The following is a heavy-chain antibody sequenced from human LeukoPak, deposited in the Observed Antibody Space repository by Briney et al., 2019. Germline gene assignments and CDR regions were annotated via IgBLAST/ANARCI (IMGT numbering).Heavy chain of an antibody. CDR1: GFTVSSNY. Sequence: PGGSLRHSCAASGFTVSSNYMSWVRQAPGKGLEWVSVIYPGGSTYYSDSVKGRFTISRDNSKNTLYLQMNSLRAEDTAVYYCAREVPSYDRSGYYFDYWGQGTLVTVSS. J-gene: IGHJ4*02. V-gene: IGHV3-53*01. CDR2: IYPGGST. D-gene: IGHD3-22*01. CDR3: AREVPSYDRSGYYFDY.